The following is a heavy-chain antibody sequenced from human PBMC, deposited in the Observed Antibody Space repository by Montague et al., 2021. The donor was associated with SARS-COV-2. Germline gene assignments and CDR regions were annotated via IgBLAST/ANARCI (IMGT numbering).Heavy chain of an antibody. CDR3: AKSTGSGSYFYYGMDV. J-gene: IGHJ6*02. Sequence: SLSLSLSASGFTFSSYAMGWVRQAPGKGLEWVSAISGSGFYADSVKGRFTISRDNSKNTLYLQMNSLRAEDTAVYYCAKSTGSGSYFYYGMDVWGQGTTVTVSS. CDR1: GFTFSSYA. D-gene: IGHD3-10*01. CDR2: ISGSG. V-gene: IGHV3-23*01.